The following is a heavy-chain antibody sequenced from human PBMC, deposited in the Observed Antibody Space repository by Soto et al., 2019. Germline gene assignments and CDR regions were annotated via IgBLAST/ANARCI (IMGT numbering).Heavy chain of an antibody. CDR1: GYTFTSSD. CDR2: MNPNTGNS. V-gene: IGHV1-8*01. CDR3: ARDPGEVGVPWYFDY. D-gene: IGHD1-26*01. J-gene: IGHJ4*02. Sequence: ASVKVSCKASGYTFTSSDINWVRQAPGQGLEWMGWMNPNTGNSGFAQKFQGRVTMTRDTSISTAYMELSRLRSDDTAVYYCARDPGEVGVPWYFDYWGQGTLVTVSS.